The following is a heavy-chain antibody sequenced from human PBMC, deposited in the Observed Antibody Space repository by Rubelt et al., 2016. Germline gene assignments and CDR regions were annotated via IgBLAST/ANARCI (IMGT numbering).Heavy chain of an antibody. CDR2: ISAYNGNT. V-gene: IGHV1-18*01. CDR1: GYTFTSYG. J-gene: IGHJ5*02. Sequence: QVQLVQSGAEVKKPGASVKVSCKASGYTFTSYGISWVRQAPGQGLEWMGWISAYNGNTNYAQKLQGRVTMTTETSTSTAYMELRGLRTDDTAVYYCATDPTTRFTSTGWFDPWGQGTLVTVSS. D-gene: IGHD5-12*01. CDR3: ATDPTTRFTSTGWFDP.